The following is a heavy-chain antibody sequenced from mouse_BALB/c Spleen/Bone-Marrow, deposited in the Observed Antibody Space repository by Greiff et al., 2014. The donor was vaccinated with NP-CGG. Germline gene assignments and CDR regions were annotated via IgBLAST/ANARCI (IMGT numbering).Heavy chain of an antibody. J-gene: IGHJ1*01. V-gene: IGHV5-15*02. D-gene: IGHD2-3*01. CDR2: ISNLAYSI. Sequence: EVMLEESGGGLVQPVGSRKLSCAASGFTFSDYGMAWVRQAPGKGPEWVAFISNLAYSIYYADTVTGRFTISRENAKNTLYLEISSLRSEDSAMSYCARAGYDGYPWYFDVWGAGTTVTVSS. CDR1: GFTFSDYG. CDR3: ARAGYDGYPWYFDV.